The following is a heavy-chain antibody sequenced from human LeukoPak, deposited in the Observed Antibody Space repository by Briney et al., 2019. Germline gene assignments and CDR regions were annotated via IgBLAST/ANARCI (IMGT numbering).Heavy chain of an antibody. V-gene: IGHV6-1*01. CDR3: AREATGIGRNWFDP. J-gene: IGHJ5*02. CDR2: TYYKSKWYS. D-gene: IGHD6-13*01. CDR1: GDNIFSESAA. Sequence: SQTLSLTCAISGDNIFSESAAWVWIRQSPSRGLEWLGRTYYKSKWYSDYAVSVRSRITINPDTSNNQFSLHLNSLTPEDTAVYYCAREATGIGRNWFDPWGQGTLVIVSS.